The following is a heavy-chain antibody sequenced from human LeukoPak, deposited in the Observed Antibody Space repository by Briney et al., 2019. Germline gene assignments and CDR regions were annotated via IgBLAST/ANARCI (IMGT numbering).Heavy chain of an antibody. V-gene: IGHV3-7*01. Sequence: GGSLRLSCAASGFTFSSYSIHWVRQAPGKGLEFLANIRYDGTVKNYMDSVKGRFTISRDNPKNSLYLQMDSLRADDTAVYYCARDPDSSSFDYWGQGVLVTVSS. CDR1: GFTFSSYS. D-gene: IGHD6-13*01. CDR3: ARDPDSSSFDY. J-gene: IGHJ4*02. CDR2: IRYDGTVK.